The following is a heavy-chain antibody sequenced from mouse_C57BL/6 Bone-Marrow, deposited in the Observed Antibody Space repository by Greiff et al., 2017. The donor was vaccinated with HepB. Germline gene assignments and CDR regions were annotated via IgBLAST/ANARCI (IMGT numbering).Heavy chain of an antibody. Sequence: EVQLVESGGGLVQPQGSLKLSCAASGFSFNTYAMNWVRQAPGKGLEWVARIRSKSNNYATYYADSVKYRFTISRDDSESMLYLQMNNLKTEDTAMYYCVRRRIYYYCSSYAWFAYWGQGTLVTVSA. CDR3: VRRRIYYYCSSYAWFAY. V-gene: IGHV10-1*01. CDR1: GFSFNTYA. CDR2: IRSKSNNYAT. J-gene: IGHJ3*01. D-gene: IGHD1-1*01.